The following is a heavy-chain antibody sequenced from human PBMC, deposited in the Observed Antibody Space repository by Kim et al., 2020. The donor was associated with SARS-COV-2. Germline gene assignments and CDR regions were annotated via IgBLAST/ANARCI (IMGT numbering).Heavy chain of an antibody. CDR2: INPSGGST. J-gene: IGHJ6*02. V-gene: IGHV1-46*01. CDR3: ARKVPEGTDV. Sequence: ASVKVSCKASGYTFTSYYMHWVRQAPGQGLEWMGIINPSGGSTSYAQQFQGRVTMTRDTSTSTVYMELRSLRSEDTAVYYCARKVPEGTDVWGQGTTVTVSS. CDR1: GYTFTSYY.